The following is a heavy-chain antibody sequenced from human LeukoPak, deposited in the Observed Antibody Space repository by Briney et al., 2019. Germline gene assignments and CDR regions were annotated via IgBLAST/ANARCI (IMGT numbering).Heavy chain of an antibody. CDR2: IYYSGST. D-gene: IGHD1-26*01. CDR1: GGSISSYY. Sequence: SETLSLTCTVSGGSISSYYWSWIRQPPGEGLEWIGYIYYSGSTNYNPSLKSRVTISVDTSKNQFSLKLSSVTAADTAVYYCARRAPGAISGSSPWFDPWGQGTLVTVSS. CDR3: ARRAPGAISGSSPWFDP. J-gene: IGHJ5*02. V-gene: IGHV4-59*08.